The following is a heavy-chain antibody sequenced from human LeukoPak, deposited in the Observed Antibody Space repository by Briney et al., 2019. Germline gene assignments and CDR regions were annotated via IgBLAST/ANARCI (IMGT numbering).Heavy chain of an antibody. Sequence: ASVKVSCEASGYTFSSFAIHWVRQAPGQRLEWMGWINTGNGNTKYSQKFQGRFTITRDTFASTAYMELSSLTSEDTAVYFCARDLGSGSLHYWGQGTLVTVSS. CDR2: INTGNGNT. V-gene: IGHV1-3*04. CDR1: GYTFSSFA. CDR3: ARDLGSGSLHY. J-gene: IGHJ4*02. D-gene: IGHD1-26*01.